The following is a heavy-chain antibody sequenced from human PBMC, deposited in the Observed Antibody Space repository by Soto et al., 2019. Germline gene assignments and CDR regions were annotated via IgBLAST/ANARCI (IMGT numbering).Heavy chain of an antibody. CDR3: AKSLRITMIVVVLDAFDI. CDR1: GFTFSSYA. J-gene: IGHJ3*02. D-gene: IGHD3-22*01. Sequence: LRLSCAASGFTFSSYAMSWVRQAPGKGLEWVSAISGSGGSTYYADSVKGRFTISRDNSKNTLYLQMNSLRAEDTAVYYCAKSLRITMIVVVLDAFDIWGQGTMVTVSS. CDR2: ISGSGGST. V-gene: IGHV3-23*01.